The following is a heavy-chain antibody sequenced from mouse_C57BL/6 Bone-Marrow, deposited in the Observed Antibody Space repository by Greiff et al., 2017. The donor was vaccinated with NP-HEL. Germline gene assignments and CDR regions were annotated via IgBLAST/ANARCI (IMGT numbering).Heavy chain of an antibody. CDR3: TGAYYYGSSCGVLYYFDY. D-gene: IGHD1-1*01. CDR1: GYTFTDYE. J-gene: IGHJ2*01. Sequence: QVQLQQSGAELVRPGASVTLSCKASGYTFTDYEMHWVKQTPVHGLEWIGAIDPETGGTAYNQKFKGKAILTADKSSSTAYMELRSLTSEDSAVYYCTGAYYYGSSCGVLYYFDYWGQGTTLTVSS. CDR2: IDPETGGT. V-gene: IGHV1-15*01.